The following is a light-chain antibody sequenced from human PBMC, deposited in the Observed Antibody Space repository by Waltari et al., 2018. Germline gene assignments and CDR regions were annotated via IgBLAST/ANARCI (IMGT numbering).Light chain of an antibody. CDR2: EVN. CDR1: SRDLGTYDL. V-gene: IGLV2-23*02. CDR3: CSYAGRVV. J-gene: IGLJ2*01. Sequence: QSALTQPASVSGSPGQSITISCTGTSRDLGTYDLVSWYQQYPGKAPKLMIYEVNKRPSGLSDRFSGSKSGNTASLTISGLQAEDEADYYCCSYAGRVVFGGGTKLTVL.